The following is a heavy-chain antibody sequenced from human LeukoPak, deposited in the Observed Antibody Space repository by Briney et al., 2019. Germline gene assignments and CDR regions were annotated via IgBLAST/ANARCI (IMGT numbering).Heavy chain of an antibody. J-gene: IGHJ4*02. CDR3: ARLAVGATDIFDY. D-gene: IGHD1-26*01. CDR1: GFIFSSYW. Sequence: GGSLRLSCAASGFIFSSYWMSWVRQAPGKGLEWVANINQDGSEKYYVDSVKGRFTISRDNAKNSLYLQMNSLRAEDTAVYYCARLAVGATDIFDYWGQGTRVTVSS. V-gene: IGHV3-7*01. CDR2: INQDGSEK.